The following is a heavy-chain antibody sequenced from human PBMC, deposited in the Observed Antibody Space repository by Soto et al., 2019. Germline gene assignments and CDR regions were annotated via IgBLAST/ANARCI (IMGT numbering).Heavy chain of an antibody. D-gene: IGHD3-22*01. CDR2: ILYDGSNK. Sequence: QVQLVESGGGVVQPGRSLRLSCAASGFTFSSYGMHWVRQAPGKGLEWVAVILYDGSNKYYADSVKGRFTISRDNSKNTLYLQMNSLRPEDTAVYYCAKAFGQISDDSSGSPYDYWGQGTLVTVSS. CDR3: AKAFGQISDDSSGSPYDY. CDR1: GFTFSSYG. V-gene: IGHV3-30*18. J-gene: IGHJ4*02.